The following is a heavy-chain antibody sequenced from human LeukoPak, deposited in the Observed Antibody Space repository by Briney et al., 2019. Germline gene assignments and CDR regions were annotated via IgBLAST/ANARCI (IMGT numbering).Heavy chain of an antibody. V-gene: IGHV3-9*01. Sequence: GGSLRLSCAASGFTFDDYAMHWVRQAPGKGLEWVSGISWNSGSMGYADSVKGRFTISRDNAKNSLYLQMNSLRAEDTALYYCAKDMGGPQPYYYYYGMDVWGQGTTVTVSS. D-gene: IGHD3-16*01. CDR3: AKDMGGPQPYYYYYGMDV. J-gene: IGHJ6*02. CDR2: ISWNSGSM. CDR1: GFTFDDYA.